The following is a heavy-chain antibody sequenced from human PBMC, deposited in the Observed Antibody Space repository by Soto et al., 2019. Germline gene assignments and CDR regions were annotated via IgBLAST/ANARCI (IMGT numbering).Heavy chain of an antibody. CDR1: GGSISSYY. D-gene: IGHD6-13*01. J-gene: IGHJ5*02. V-gene: IGHV4-59*01. Sequence: SETLSLTCTVSGGSISSYYWSWIRQPPGKGLEWIGYIYYSGSTNYNPSLKSRVTISVDTSKNQFSLKLSSVTAADTAVYYCAIGFTSLTGARRQQSDQPFEPWGQGTLVTVSS. CDR2: IYYSGST. CDR3: AIGFTSLTGARRQQSDQPFEP.